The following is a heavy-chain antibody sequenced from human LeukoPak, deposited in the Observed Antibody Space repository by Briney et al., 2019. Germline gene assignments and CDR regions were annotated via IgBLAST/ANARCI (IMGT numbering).Heavy chain of an antibody. J-gene: IGHJ6*04. CDR3: ARGPRGYNSRALDV. D-gene: IGHD5-24*01. CDR1: GGSISSSSYY. V-gene: IGHV4-39*07. CDR2: IYYSGRT. Sequence: SETLSLTCTVSGGSISSSSYYWGWIRQPPGKGLEWIGTIYYSGRTYYNPSLKSRVTISVDTSRNQFSLKLSSVTAADTAVYYCARGPRGYNSRALDVWGKGTTVTVSS.